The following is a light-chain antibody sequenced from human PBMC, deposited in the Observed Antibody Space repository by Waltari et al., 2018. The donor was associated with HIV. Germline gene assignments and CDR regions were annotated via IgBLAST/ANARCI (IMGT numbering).Light chain of an antibody. CDR2: WAS. Sequence: DIVMTQSPDSLAVSLGERATINCKSSQSVLYSSNNKNYLAWYQQKPGQPPKLLIYWASTRESGVPDLFSGSGSVTYFTLPISSLQAEDLAVYYCQQYYSTPQTFDQGTKVEIK. CDR1: QSVLYSSNNKNY. J-gene: IGKJ1*01. CDR3: QQYYSTPQT. V-gene: IGKV4-1*01.